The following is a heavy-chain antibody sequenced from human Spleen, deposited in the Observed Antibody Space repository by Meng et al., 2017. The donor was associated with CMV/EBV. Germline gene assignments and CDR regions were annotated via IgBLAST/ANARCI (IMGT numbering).Heavy chain of an antibody. V-gene: IGHV4-61*01. CDR1: GGAVSSGSHY. Sequence: SETLSLTCSVSGGAVSSGSHYWNWIRQPPGKGLEWIGYIYYSGSTNYNPSLKSRVTMSVDTAKNQFSLKLSSVTAADTAVYFCARGGDTFGYCTTTSCRGGFDSWGQGTLVTVSS. J-gene: IGHJ5*01. D-gene: IGHD2-2*01. CDR2: IYYSGST. CDR3: ARGGDTFGYCTTTSCRGGFDS.